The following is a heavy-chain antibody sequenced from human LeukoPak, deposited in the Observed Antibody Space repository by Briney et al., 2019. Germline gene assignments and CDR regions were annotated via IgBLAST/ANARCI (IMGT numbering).Heavy chain of an antibody. V-gene: IGHV4-59*01. CDR3: ARKNPGGYYNRPIYH. D-gene: IGHD3-22*01. Sequence: PSETLSLTCTVSGASISSYYWSWIRQPPGKGLEWIGDIYYSGSIKYNPSLKSRVTMSVDTSKNQFSLKLSSVTAGDTAIYYCARKNPGGYYNRPIYHWGQGTLVTVSS. J-gene: IGHJ5*02. CDR2: IYYSGSI. CDR1: GASISSYY.